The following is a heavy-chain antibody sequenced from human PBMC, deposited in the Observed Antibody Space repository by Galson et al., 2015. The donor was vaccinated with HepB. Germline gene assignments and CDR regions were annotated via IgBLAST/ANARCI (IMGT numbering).Heavy chain of an antibody. CDR3: ARGEITMIVHLGWFDP. V-gene: IGHV4-38-2*02. J-gene: IGHJ5*02. CDR2: IYHSGST. D-gene: IGHD3-22*01. CDR1: GYSISSGYY. Sequence: LSLTCTVSGYSISSGYYWGWIRQPPGKGLEWIGSIYHSGSTYYNPSLKSRVTISVDTSKNQFSLKLSSVTAADTAVYYCARGEITMIVHLGWFDPWGQGTLVTVSS.